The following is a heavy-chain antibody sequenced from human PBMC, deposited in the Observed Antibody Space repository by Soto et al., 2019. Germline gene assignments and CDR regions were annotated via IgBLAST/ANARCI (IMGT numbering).Heavy chain of an antibody. CDR2: ISGSGGST. J-gene: IGHJ6*02. Sequence: GGSLRLSCAASGFTFSSYAMSWVRQAPGKGLEWVSAISGSGGSTYYADSVKGRFTISRDNSKNTLYLQMNSLRAEDTAVYYCAKFGAAGSGSYYYYGMDVWGQGTTVTVSS. CDR1: GFTFSSYA. V-gene: IGHV3-23*01. CDR3: AKFGAAGSGSYYYYGMDV. D-gene: IGHD1-26*01.